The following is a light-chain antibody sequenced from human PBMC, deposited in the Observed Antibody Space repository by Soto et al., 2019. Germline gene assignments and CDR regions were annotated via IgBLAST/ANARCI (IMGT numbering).Light chain of an antibody. CDR1: QSVSGNC. J-gene: IGKJ1*01. CDR2: GAS. V-gene: IGKV3-20*01. CDR3: QQYGSSPRT. Sequence: EIVLTQSPGTLSLSPGERATLSVRGSQSVSGNCLAWYQQKPGQAPRLLIYGASSRATGIPDRFSGSGSGTDFTLTISRLEPEDFAMYYCQQYGSSPRTFGQGTKVDI.